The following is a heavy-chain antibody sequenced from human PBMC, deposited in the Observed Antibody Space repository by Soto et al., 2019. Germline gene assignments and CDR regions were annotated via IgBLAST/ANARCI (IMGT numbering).Heavy chain of an antibody. CDR2: IYYSGSS. D-gene: IGHD6-6*01. CDR1: GGSISSGGYY. CDR3: ARVTVRSHNEYSSSRTTPYGMDV. Sequence: PSGTLSLTCTVSGGSISSGGYYWSWIRQHPGKGLEWIGYIYYSGSSYYNPSLKSRVTISVDTSKNQFSLKLSSVTAADTAVYYCARVTVRSHNEYSSSRTTPYGMDVWGQGTTVTVSS. J-gene: IGHJ6*02. V-gene: IGHV4-31*03.